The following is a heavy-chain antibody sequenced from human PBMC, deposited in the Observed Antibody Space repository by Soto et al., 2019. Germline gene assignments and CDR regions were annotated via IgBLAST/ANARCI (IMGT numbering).Heavy chain of an antibody. D-gene: IGHD3-3*01. V-gene: IGHV3-7*03. CDR1: GFTFSSYW. CDR3: ARGRLFWSGYYGMDV. Sequence: SLRLSCAASGFTFSSYWMSWVRQAPGKGLEWVANIKQDGSEKYYVDSVKGRFTISRDNAKNSLYLQMNSLRAEDTAVYYCARGRLFWSGYYGMDVWGQGTTVTVSS. J-gene: IGHJ6*02. CDR2: IKQDGSEK.